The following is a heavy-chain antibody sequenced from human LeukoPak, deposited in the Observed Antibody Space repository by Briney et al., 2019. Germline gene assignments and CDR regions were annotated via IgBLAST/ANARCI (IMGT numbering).Heavy chain of an antibody. D-gene: IGHD6-19*01. CDR2: IYYSGST. V-gene: IGHV4-59*01. CDR3: ATSFRAVASIDY. CDR1: GGSISSYY. J-gene: IGHJ4*02. Sequence: PSETLSLTCTVSGGSISSYYWSWIRQPPGKGLEWIGYIYYSGSTNYNPSLKSRVTISVDTSKNQFSLKLSSVTAADTAVYYCATSFRAVASIDYWGQGTLVTVSS.